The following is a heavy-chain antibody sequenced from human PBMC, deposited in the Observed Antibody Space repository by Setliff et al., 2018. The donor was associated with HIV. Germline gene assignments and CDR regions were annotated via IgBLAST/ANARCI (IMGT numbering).Heavy chain of an antibody. CDR1: GVSIPTNY. V-gene: IGHV4-59*05. Sequence: SETLSLTCNISGVSIPTNYWNWIRQPAGKGLEWIGRIYYSGSTYYNPSLKSRHTISVDTSNNQFSLKLTSVTDADTAVYYCARQGYNYDSSGYLIPAGYFQHWGQGTLVTVSS. CDR2: IYYSGST. J-gene: IGHJ1*01. CDR3: ARQGYNYDSSGYLIPAGYFQH. D-gene: IGHD3-22*01.